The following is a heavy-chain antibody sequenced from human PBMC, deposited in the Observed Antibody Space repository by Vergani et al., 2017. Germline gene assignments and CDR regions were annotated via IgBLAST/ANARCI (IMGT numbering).Heavy chain of an antibody. D-gene: IGHD3-3*01. CDR1: GGYFSGYY. Sequence: QVQLQQGGAGLLKPSETLSLTCAVYGGYFSGYYWSWIRQPPGKGLEWIGEITHRGSTNYNPSLKCRVTISVDTSKNQFSLKLSSVTAADTALYYCARVQELYDFWSGYRVRYYYYMDFWGKGTTVTVSS. CDR2: ITHRGST. J-gene: IGHJ6*03. CDR3: ARVQELYDFWSGYRVRYYYYMDF. V-gene: IGHV4-34*01.